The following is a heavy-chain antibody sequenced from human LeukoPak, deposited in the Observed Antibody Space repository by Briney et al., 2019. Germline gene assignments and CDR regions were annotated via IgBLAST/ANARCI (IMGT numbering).Heavy chain of an antibody. V-gene: IGHV4-39*01. D-gene: IGHD2-21*02. Sequence: SETLSLNCPVPGGSISSSSYYWGCTRQPPGKGLEWIGIIYYSGSTYYNPSLKSRVTISVDTYKNHFSLKLSSVTAADTAVYYCARHAIVVVTAIGSFDYWGQGTLVTVSS. CDR2: IYYSGST. CDR1: GGSISSSSYY. J-gene: IGHJ4*02. CDR3: ARHAIVVVTAIGSFDY.